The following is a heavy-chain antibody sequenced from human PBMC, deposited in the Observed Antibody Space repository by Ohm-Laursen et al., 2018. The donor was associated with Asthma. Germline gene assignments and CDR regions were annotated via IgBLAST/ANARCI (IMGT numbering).Heavy chain of an antibody. CDR2: ISHSGGT. CDR1: GGSISSYY. CDR3: ARALPATVVGAFDI. V-gene: IGHV4-59*12. J-gene: IGHJ3*02. Sequence: GTLSLTCTVSGGSISSYYWSWIRQPPGEGLEWIGYISHSGGTYYNPPLKSRVTISVDRSKKQISLKLSSVTAADTAVYYCARALPATVVGAFDIWGQGTLVTVSS.